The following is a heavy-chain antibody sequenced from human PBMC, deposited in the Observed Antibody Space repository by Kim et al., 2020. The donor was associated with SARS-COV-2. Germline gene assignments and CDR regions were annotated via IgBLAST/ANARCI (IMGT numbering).Heavy chain of an antibody. Sequence: LRSRVTIAVDTSKNRFALKLSAVTAADTAVYYCARRVSLRMGATIDAFDIWGQGTMVTVSS. V-gene: IGHV4-39*01. D-gene: IGHD1-26*01. J-gene: IGHJ3*02. CDR3: ARRVSLRMGATIDAFDI.